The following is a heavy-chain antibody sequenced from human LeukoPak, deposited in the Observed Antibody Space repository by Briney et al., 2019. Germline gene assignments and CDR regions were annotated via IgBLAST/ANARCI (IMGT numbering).Heavy chain of an antibody. CDR2: ISSSGSTI. D-gene: IGHD5-18*01. V-gene: IGHV3-48*03. J-gene: IGHJ6*03. CDR3: SRDRAMAYYYYYMDV. Sequence: QPGGSLRLSCAASGFTFSSYEMNWVRQAPGKGLEWVSYISSSGSTIYYADSVKGRFTISRDNAKNPLYLQMNSLRAEDTAVYYCSRDRAMAYYYYYMDVWGKGTTVTVSS. CDR1: GFTFSSYE.